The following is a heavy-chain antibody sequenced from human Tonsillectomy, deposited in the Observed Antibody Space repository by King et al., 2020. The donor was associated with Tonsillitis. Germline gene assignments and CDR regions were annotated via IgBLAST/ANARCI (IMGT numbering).Heavy chain of an antibody. CDR2: ISGSGGST. D-gene: IGHD3-3*01. V-gene: IGHV3-23*04. J-gene: IGHJ4*02. Sequence: VQLVESGGGLVQPGGSLRLSCAASGFTFSSYAMSWVRQAPGKGLEWVSAISGSGGSTYYADSVKGRFTISRYNSMNTLYLQMNSLRAEDTAVYYCAKSYDFWSGYYGGWWGQGTLVTVSS. CDR1: GFTFSSYA. CDR3: AKSYDFWSGYYGGW.